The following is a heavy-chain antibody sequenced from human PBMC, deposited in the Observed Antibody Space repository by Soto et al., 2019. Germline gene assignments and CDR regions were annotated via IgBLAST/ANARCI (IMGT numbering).Heavy chain of an antibody. J-gene: IGHJ3*02. Sequence: GGSLRLSCAASGFTFSSYGMHWVRQAPGKGLEWVAVIRYDGSNKYYADSVKGRFTISRDNSKNTLYLQMNSLRAEDTAVYYCARGRGTTTGTGPDAFDIWGQGTMVTVSS. D-gene: IGHD1-1*01. CDR1: GFTFSSYG. CDR2: IRYDGSNK. CDR3: ARGRGTTTGTGPDAFDI. V-gene: IGHV3-33*01.